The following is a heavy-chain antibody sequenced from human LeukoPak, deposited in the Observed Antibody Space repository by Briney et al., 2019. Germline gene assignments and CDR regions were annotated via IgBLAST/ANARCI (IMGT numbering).Heavy chain of an antibody. CDR3: ARTGLWYYYDSSGYYSNWYFDL. J-gene: IGHJ2*01. CDR1: GGSFSGYY. V-gene: IGHV4-34*01. D-gene: IGHD3-22*01. Sequence: SETLSLTCAVYGGSFSGYYWSWIRQPPGKGLEWIGEINHSGSTNYNPSLKSRVTISVDTSKNQFSLKLSSVTAADTAVYYCARTGLWYYYDSSGYYSNWYFDLWGRGTLVTVSS. CDR2: INHSGST.